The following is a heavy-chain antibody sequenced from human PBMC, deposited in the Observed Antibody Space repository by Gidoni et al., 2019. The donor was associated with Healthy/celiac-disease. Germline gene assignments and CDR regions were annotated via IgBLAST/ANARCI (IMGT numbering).Heavy chain of an antibody. Sequence: QLQLPESGPGLVQPSETLSLPCTVSGGSISRSSYYWGWIRQPPGKGLEWIGSIYYSGSTYYNPSLKSRVTISVDTSKNQFSLKLSSVTAADTAVYYCARHSLWAVGYNWFDPWGQGTLVTVSS. CDR2: IYYSGST. J-gene: IGHJ5*02. V-gene: IGHV4-39*01. CDR1: GGSISRSSYY. D-gene: IGHD6-19*01. CDR3: ARHSLWAVGYNWFDP.